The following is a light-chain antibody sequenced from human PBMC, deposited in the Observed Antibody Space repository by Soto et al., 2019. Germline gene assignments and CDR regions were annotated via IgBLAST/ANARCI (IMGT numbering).Light chain of an antibody. CDR2: GAS. CDR1: QSIGGF. Sequence: EMVLTQSPATLCLSPAERANFLRRASQSIGGFLAWYQQRPGQAPRLLIGASSRATGVPDRFIASGSGTDFTLTISRLEPEDFAVYYCQQFASSPRTFGRGTKVDIK. CDR3: QQFASSPRT. J-gene: IGKJ1*01. V-gene: IGKV3-20*01.